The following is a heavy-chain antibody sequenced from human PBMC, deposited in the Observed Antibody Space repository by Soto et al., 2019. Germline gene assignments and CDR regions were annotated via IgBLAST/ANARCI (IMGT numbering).Heavy chain of an antibody. V-gene: IGHV3-33*01. D-gene: IGHD3-16*01. CDR2: LWYDGSNK. J-gene: IGHJ4*02. Sequence: QVHLVESGGGVVQPGKSLRLSCEASGFSFSIYGMHWVRQAPGKGLEWVADLWYDGSNKYYAESVKGRFIISRDNSKNTLYLQMNSLRAADTAVYYCARPSTNFDLGVIDFWGQGTLVTVSS. CDR1: GFSFSIYG. CDR3: ARPSTNFDLGVIDF.